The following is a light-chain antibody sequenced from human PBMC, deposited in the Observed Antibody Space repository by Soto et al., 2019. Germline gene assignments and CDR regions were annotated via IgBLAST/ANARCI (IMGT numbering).Light chain of an antibody. J-gene: IGKJ1*01. CDR2: GAS. V-gene: IGKV3-15*01. Sequence: EIVLTQSPATLSSFPGERATLSCRASQSVSSNLAWYQHKPGQAPRLLTYGASTRATGIPARFSGSGSGTEFTLTISSLQPEDFAVYYCQQYYNWPRTFGQGTKVDIK. CDR1: QSVSSN. CDR3: QQYYNWPRT.